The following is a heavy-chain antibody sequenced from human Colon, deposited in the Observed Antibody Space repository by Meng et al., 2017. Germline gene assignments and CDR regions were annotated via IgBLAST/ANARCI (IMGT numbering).Heavy chain of an antibody. Sequence: VQCQEAGQGPLKPSGTLSLTCTVSGDSISSDIWWSWVRQPPGKGLEWIGEVYHRGDTNYNPSLKSRVDISVDKSKNQFYLSLFSVTAADTAVYYCGRDQGRELINHWGQGTLVTVSS. CDR2: VYHRGDT. V-gene: IGHV4-4*02. CDR3: GRDQGRELINH. J-gene: IGHJ4*02. D-gene: IGHD1-7*01. CDR1: GDSISSDIW.